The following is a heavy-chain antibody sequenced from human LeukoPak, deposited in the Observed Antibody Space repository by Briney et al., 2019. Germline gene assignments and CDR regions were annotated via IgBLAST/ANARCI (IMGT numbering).Heavy chain of an antibody. J-gene: IGHJ4*02. Sequence: SETLSLTCTVSGGSISSSSYYWGWIRQPPGKGLEWIGSIYYSGSTYYNPSLKSRVTISVDTSMNQFSLKLSSVTAADTAVYYCARALADWNYVHYYFDYWGQGTLVTVSS. CDR1: GGSISSSSYY. V-gene: IGHV4-39*01. CDR3: ARALADWNYVHYYFDY. D-gene: IGHD1-7*01. CDR2: IYYSGST.